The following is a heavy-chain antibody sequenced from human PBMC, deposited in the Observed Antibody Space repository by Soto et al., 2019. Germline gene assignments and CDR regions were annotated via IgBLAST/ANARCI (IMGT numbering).Heavy chain of an antibody. CDR2: IDHSGST. CDR1: GGSFSAYY. CDR3: VRGLRYSGMDV. J-gene: IGHJ6*02. D-gene: IGHD2-15*01. Sequence: QVQLQQWGAGLLKPSETLSLTCAVNGGSFSAYYWTWIRQPPGRGLEWIGEIDHSGSTNYNPSLESRVTISIDTAKNRFSLNVTSVTAADTAVYYCVRGLRYSGMDVSGQGTTVTVS. V-gene: IGHV4-34*01.